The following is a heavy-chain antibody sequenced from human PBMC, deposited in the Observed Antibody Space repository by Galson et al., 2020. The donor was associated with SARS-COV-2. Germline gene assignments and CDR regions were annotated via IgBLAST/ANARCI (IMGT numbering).Heavy chain of an antibody. CDR3: TRDRPAATSPTLTGFDP. D-gene: IGHD2-15*01. CDR1: GYTFSDYY. V-gene: IGHV1-2*02. J-gene: IGHJ5*02. CDR2: INPNSGGT. Sequence: ALVKVSCKTSGYTFSDYYIHWVRQAPGQGLEWMGWINPNSGGTKYAQKFQGRVTMTRDTSITTAYMELSWLRSDDTAVYYCTRDRPAATSPTLTGFDPWGQGTLVTVS.